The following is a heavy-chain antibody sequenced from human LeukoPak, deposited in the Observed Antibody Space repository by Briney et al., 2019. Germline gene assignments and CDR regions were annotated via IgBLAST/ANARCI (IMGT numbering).Heavy chain of an antibody. D-gene: IGHD5-18*01. Sequence: GGSLRLSCAASGFTFSFYGMHWVRQAPXXXLEWVAVISYDGSNKYYADSVKGRFTISRDNSKNTLYLQMNSLRAEDTAVYYCAKDTGYSYGYCDYWGQGTLVTVSS. J-gene: IGHJ4*02. CDR2: ISYDGSNK. CDR1: GFTFSFYG. V-gene: IGHV3-30*18. CDR3: AKDTGYSYGYCDY.